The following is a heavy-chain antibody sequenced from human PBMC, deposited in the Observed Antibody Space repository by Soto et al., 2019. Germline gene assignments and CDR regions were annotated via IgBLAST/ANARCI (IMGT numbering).Heavy chain of an antibody. V-gene: IGHV4-59*01. D-gene: IGHD4-4*01. CDR1: GVSFSSYY. Sequence: SETLSLTCAVSGVSFSSYYWTWIRQPPGEGLEWIGSVYYSGSTNYNPSLKSRVTISIDTSKNQFSLKLSSLTAADTAVYFCARASYSEYPCFDHWGQGTLVTVSS. CDR3: ARASYSEYPCFDH. CDR2: VYYSGST. J-gene: IGHJ4*02.